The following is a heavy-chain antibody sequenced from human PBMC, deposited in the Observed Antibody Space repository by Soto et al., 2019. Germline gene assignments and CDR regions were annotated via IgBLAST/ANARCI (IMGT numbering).Heavy chain of an antibody. CDR1: GGSVSSGSYY. J-gene: IGHJ5*02. CDR3: ARPLSSNWFDP. Sequence: SETLSLTCTVSGGSVSSGSYYWSWIRQPPGKGLEWIGYIYNSGSTKYNPSLKSRVTISVDTSKNQFSLKLSSVTAADTAVYYCARPLSSNWFDPWGQGTLVTVSS. CDR2: IYNSGST. V-gene: IGHV4-61*01.